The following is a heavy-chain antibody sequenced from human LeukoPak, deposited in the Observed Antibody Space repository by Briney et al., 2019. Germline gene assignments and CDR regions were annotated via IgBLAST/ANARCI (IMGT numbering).Heavy chain of an antibody. J-gene: IGHJ4*02. V-gene: IGHV1-58*01. D-gene: IGHD3-22*01. CDR1: GFXFTSSA. CDR2: IVVGSGNT. CDR3: AAGAYYYDSSGYYYHDY. Sequence: SVKVSCKASGFXFTSSAVQWVRQARGQRLEWIGWIVVGSGNTNYAQKFQERVTITRDMSTSTAYMELSSLRSEDTAVYYCAAGAYYYDSSGYYYHDYWGQGTLVTVSS.